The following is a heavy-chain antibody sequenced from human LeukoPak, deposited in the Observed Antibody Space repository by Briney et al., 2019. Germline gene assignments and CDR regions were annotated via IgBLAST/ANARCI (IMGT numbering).Heavy chain of an antibody. CDR2: IYTSGST. V-gene: IGHV4-61*02. CDR3: AREASPQWSPGWDWFDP. D-gene: IGHD2-15*01. CDR1: GGSISSGSYY. J-gene: IGHJ5*02. Sequence: PSXTLSLTCTVSGGSISSGSYYWRWIRQAGGKGLEWIGRIYTSGSTNYNPSLKSRVTISVDTSKNQFSLKLSSVTAADTAVYYCAREASPQWSPGWDWFDPWGQGTLVTVSS.